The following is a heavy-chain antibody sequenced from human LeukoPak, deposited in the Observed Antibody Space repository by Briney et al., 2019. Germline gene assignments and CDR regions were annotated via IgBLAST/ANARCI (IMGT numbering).Heavy chain of an antibody. Sequence: SETLSLTCTVSGYSISSGYYWGWIRQPPGKGLEWIGCVYYSGSTNYNPSLKSRVTISVDTSKNQFSLKLSSVTAADTAVYYCTRTARYNWFDPWGQGTLVTVSS. CDR3: TRTARYNWFDP. V-gene: IGHV4-38-2*02. J-gene: IGHJ5*02. CDR2: VYYSGST. CDR1: GYSISSGYY. D-gene: IGHD2-21*02.